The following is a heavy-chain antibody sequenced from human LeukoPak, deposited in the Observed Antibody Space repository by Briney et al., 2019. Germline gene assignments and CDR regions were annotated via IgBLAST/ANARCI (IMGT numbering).Heavy chain of an antibody. J-gene: IGHJ5*02. CDR1: GGSISSYY. CDR3: ARHDYYGSVNWFDP. CDR2: IYYSGST. D-gene: IGHD3-10*01. V-gene: IGHV4-59*08. Sequence: PSETLSLTCTVSGGSISSYYWSWIRQPPGKGLEWIGYIYYSGSTNYNPSLKSRVTISVDTSKNQFSLKLSSVTAADTAVYYCARHDYYGSVNWFDPWGQGTLVTVSS.